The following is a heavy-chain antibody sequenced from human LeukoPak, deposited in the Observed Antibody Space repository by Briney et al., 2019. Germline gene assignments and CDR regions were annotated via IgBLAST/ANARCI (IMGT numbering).Heavy chain of an antibody. CDR1: GYTFTSYA. V-gene: IGHV1-3*01. J-gene: IGHJ5*02. CDR3: ARDTPGGYDYVEGKFDP. D-gene: IGHD3-16*01. CDR2: INAGNGNT. Sequence: ASVKVSCKASGYTFTSYAMHWVRQAPGQRLEWMGWINAGNGNTKYSQKFQGRVTITRDTSASTAYMELSSLRSEDTAVYYCARDTPGGYDYVEGKFDPWGQGTLVTVPS.